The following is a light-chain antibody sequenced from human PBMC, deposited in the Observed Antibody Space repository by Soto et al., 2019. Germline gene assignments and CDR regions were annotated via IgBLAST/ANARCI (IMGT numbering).Light chain of an antibody. V-gene: IGKV3-11*01. CDR2: DAS. CDR1: QSLTNY. CDR3: QQRSNWPWT. Sequence: EVALTQSPATLSLSPGERATLSCRASQSLTNYLAWYQQKPGQAPRLLIYDASNRATGIPARFSGSGSGTDFTLTISSLEPEDFAVYYCQQRSNWPWTFGHGTKVEI. J-gene: IGKJ1*01.